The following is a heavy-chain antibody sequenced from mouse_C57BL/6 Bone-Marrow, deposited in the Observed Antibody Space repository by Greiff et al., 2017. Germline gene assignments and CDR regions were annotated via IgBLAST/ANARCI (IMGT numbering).Heavy chain of an antibody. D-gene: IGHD3-3*01. J-gene: IGHJ2*01. CDR3: TTGLPRDFDY. Sequence: EVKVVESGAELVRPGASVKLSCTASGFNIKDDYMHWVKQRPEQGLEWIGWIDPENGDTEYASKFQGKATITADTSSNTAYLQLSSLTSEDTAVYYCTTGLPRDFDYWGQGTTLTVSS. CDR1: GFNIKDDY. V-gene: IGHV14-4*01. CDR2: IDPENGDT.